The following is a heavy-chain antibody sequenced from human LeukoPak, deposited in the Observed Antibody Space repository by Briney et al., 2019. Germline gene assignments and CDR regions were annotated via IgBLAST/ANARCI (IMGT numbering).Heavy chain of an antibody. J-gene: IGHJ6*03. CDR3: ARGVDTATWGYYYYYMDV. V-gene: IGHV4-59*01. D-gene: IGHD5-18*01. CDR2: IYYSGST. Sequence: SETLSLTCTVSGGSISSYYWSWIRQPPGKGLEWIGYIYYSGSTNYNPSLKSRVTISVDTSKNQFSLKLSSVTAADTAVYYCARGVDTATWGYYYYYMDVWGKGTTVTISS. CDR1: GGSISSYY.